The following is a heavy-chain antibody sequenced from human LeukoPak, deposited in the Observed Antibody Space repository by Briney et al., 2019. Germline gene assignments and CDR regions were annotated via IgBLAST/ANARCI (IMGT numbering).Heavy chain of an antibody. CDR2: ISGSGGST. V-gene: IGHV3-23*01. CDR3: AKEVLLWFGVLLSPPCLEY. Sequence: HTGGSLRLSCAASGFTFSSYAMSWVRQAPGKGLEWVSAISGSGGSTYYADSVKGRFTISRDNSKNTLYLQMNSLRAEDTAVYYCAKEVLLWFGVLLSPPCLEYWGQGTLVTVSS. J-gene: IGHJ4*02. D-gene: IGHD3-10*01. CDR1: GFTFSSYA.